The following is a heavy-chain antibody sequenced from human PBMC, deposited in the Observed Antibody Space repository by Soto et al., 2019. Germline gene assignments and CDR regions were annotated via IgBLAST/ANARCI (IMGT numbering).Heavy chain of an antibody. CDR2: IKSDGSGT. CDR1: GFSLTNYW. D-gene: IGHD3-3*02. Sequence: EVQVVESGGGLAQPGGSLRLSCVVSGFSLTNYWMHWVRQTPGKGLVWVSRIKSDGSGTIYADSVKGRFTISRANAKNTLYLQMDRLRAEDTALYYCARDSTKWSFELWGRGTLVTVSS. CDR3: ARDSTKWSFEL. J-gene: IGHJ2*01. V-gene: IGHV3-74*01.